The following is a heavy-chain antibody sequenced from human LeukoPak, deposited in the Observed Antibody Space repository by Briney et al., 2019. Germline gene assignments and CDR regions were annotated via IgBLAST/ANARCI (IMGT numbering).Heavy chain of an antibody. CDR3: ARDRGPAAPFDY. CDR1: GGSISSYY. Sequence: SETLSLTCTVSGGSISSYYWSWIRQPPGKGLEWIGYIYYSGSTNYNPSLKSRVTISVDRSKNQFSLKLSSVTAADTAVYYCARDRGPAAPFDYWGQGTLVTVSS. D-gene: IGHD6-13*01. J-gene: IGHJ4*02. V-gene: IGHV4-59*12. CDR2: IYYSGST.